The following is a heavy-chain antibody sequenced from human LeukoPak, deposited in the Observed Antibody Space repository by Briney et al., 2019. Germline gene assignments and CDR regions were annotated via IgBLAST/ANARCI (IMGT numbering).Heavy chain of an antibody. CDR2: ISYDGTDK. CDR1: GFTFSTYA. D-gene: IGHD2-15*01. CDR3: ARVDTPSYYYYGMDV. V-gene: IGHV3-30-3*01. J-gene: IGHJ6*02. Sequence: AGTSLRLSCAASGFTFSTYAMHWVRQAPGKGLEWVAFISYDGTDKYYADSVKGRFTISRDNSKNTLYLQMNSLRVEDTAVYYCARVDTPSYYYYGMDVWGQGTTVTVSS.